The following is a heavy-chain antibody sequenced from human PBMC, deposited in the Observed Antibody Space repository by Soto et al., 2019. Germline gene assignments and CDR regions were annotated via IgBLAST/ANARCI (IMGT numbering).Heavy chain of an antibody. CDR3: ARAHYGDYGYGMDV. CDR2: IYESGST. D-gene: IGHD4-17*01. V-gene: IGHV4-30-2*01. Sequence: SETLSLTCAVSGGSISSGGYSWSWIRQPPGKGLEWIGYIYESGSTYYNPSLKSRVTISVDRSKNQFSLKLSSVTAADTAVYYCARAHYGDYGYGMDVWGQGTTVTVSS. CDR1: GGSISSGGYS. J-gene: IGHJ6*02.